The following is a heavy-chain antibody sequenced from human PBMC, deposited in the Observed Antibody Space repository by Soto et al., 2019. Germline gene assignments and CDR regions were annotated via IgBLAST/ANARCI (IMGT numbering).Heavy chain of an antibody. J-gene: IGHJ4*02. CDR1: GAYITRTTYL. Sequence: SETPSLTCSLSGAYITRTTYLWAWIRQPPGKGLEWVGSIYYSGKDHSNPSLKSRATISVDRSRNQFCLQVSSVMAADTAVYYCAKNLPRTGRFDYWGQGTVVTVSS. V-gene: IGHV4-39*05. CDR3: AKNLPRTGRFDY. CDR2: IYYSGKD.